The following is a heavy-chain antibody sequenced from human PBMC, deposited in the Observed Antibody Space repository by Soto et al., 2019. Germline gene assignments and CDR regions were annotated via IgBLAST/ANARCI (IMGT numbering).Heavy chain of an antibody. J-gene: IGHJ4*02. CDR3: AKDLNGYCSGGSCPRADY. Sequence: GGSLRLSCEASGFTFSDYYMSWIRQAPGKGLEWVSYISSSGSTIYYADSVKGRFTISRDNSKNTLYLQMNSLRAEDTAVYYCAKDLNGYCSGGSCPRADYWGQGTLVTVSS. V-gene: IGHV3-11*01. D-gene: IGHD2-15*01. CDR1: GFTFSDYY. CDR2: ISSSGSTI.